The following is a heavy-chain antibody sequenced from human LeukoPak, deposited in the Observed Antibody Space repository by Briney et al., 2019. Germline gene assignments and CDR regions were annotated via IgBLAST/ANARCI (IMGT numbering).Heavy chain of an antibody. D-gene: IGHD5-12*01. CDR1: GFTFSSYS. J-gene: IGHJ4*02. CDR3: AKGQNGYSSFDY. CDR2: ISSSSSYI. Sequence: GGSLGLSCAASGFTFSSYSMNWVRQAPGKGLEWVSSISSSSSYIYYADSVRGRFTISRDNAKNSLYLQMNSLRAEDTALYYCAKGQNGYSSFDYWGQGTLVTVSS. V-gene: IGHV3-21*04.